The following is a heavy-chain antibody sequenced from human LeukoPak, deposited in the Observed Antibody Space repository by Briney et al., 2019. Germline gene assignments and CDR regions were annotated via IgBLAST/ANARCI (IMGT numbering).Heavy chain of an antibody. CDR2: INPNSGGT. V-gene: IGHV1-2*02. D-gene: IGHD5-24*01. J-gene: IGHJ4*02. Sequence: ASVKVSCKASGYTFTGYYMHWVRQAPGQGLEWMGWINPNSGGTNYAQKFQGRVTMTRDTSISTAYMELSRLRPDDTAVYYCARASPPRRNSSRYYFDYWGQGTLVTVSS. CDR3: ARASPPRRNSSRYYFDY. CDR1: GYTFTGYY.